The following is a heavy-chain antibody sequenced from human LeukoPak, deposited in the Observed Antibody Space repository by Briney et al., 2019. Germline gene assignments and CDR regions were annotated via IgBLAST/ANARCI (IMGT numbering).Heavy chain of an antibody. CDR2: IRYDGSNK. V-gene: IGHV3-30*02. Sequence: GGSLRLSCAASGFTFSSYGMHWVRQAPGKGLEWVAFIRYDGSNKYYADSVKGRFTISRDNSKNTLYLQMNSLRAEDTAVYYCAGGAAIRDYFDYWGQGTLVTVSS. CDR3: AGGAAIRDYFDY. J-gene: IGHJ4*02. D-gene: IGHD2-2*02. CDR1: GFTFSSYG.